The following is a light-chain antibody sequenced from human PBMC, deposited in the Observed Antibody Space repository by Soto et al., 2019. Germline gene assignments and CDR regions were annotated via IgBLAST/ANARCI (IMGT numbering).Light chain of an antibody. V-gene: IGLV3-25*03. J-gene: IGLJ1*01. Sequence: SYELTQPPSVSVSPGQTARITCSGDALANKYTFWYQQKPGQAPVPVIYKDSERPSGIPERFSGSSSGTTVTLTITGVQAEDEADYYCQSADSSGAYYVFGTGTKLTVL. CDR3: QSADSSGAYYV. CDR2: KDS. CDR1: ALANKY.